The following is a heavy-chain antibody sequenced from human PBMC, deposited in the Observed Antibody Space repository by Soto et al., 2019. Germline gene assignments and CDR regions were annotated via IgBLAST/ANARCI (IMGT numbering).Heavy chain of an antibody. D-gene: IGHD6-19*01. CDR3: AKEIAVAHAFDI. CDR1: GFTFDDYA. Sequence: EVQLVESGGGLVQPGRSLRLSCAASGFTFDDYAMHWVRQAPGKGLEWVSGISWNSGSIGYADSVKGRXTISXDNXXXXXXXXXXXXXXEXTALYYCAKEIAVAHAFDIWGQGTMVTVSS. J-gene: IGHJ3*02. CDR2: ISWNSGSI. V-gene: IGHV3-9*01.